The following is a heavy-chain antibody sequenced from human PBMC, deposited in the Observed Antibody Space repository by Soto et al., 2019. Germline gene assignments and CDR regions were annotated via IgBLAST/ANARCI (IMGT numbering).Heavy chain of an antibody. D-gene: IGHD3-9*01. CDR2: ISAYNGNT. CDR1: GYTFTSYC. CDR3: ARAYYDILTGYYNGAEYFQH. J-gene: IGHJ1*01. V-gene: IGHV1-18*01. Sequence: ASVKVSCKASGYTFTSYCISWVRQAPGQGLEWMGWISAYNGNTNYAQKLQGRVTMTTDTSTSTAYMELRSLRSDNTAVYYCARAYYDILTGYYNGAEYFQHWGQGTLVTVSS.